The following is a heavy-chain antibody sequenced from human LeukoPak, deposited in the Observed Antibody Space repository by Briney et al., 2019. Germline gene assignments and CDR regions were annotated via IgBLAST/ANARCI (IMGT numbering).Heavy chain of an antibody. CDR1: GGSISSGGYS. J-gene: IGHJ4*02. D-gene: IGHD3-9*01. V-gene: IGHV4-30-2*01. Sequence: PSQTLSLTCAVSGGSISSGGYSWSWIRQPPGKGLEWIGYIYHNGSTYYNPSHKSRVTISVDRSKKQFSLKLSSVTAADTAVYYCARGMYYDILTGSYYFDYWGQGTLVTVSS. CDR3: ARGMYYDILTGSYYFDY. CDR2: IYHNGST.